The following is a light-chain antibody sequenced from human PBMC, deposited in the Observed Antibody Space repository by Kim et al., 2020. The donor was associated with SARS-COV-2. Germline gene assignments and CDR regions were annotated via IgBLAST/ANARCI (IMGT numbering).Light chain of an antibody. V-gene: IGKV4-1*01. CDR1: QTVLYNSNNKNY. J-gene: IGKJ2*03. CDR2: WAS. Sequence: ATLNCKSSQTVLYNSNNKNYLAWYQQKPGQAPKLLIYWASIRESGVSNRFSGSGSETDFTIAISSLQAEDGAVYYCQQYYSTPPSVGQGTKLEI. CDR3: QQYYSTPPS.